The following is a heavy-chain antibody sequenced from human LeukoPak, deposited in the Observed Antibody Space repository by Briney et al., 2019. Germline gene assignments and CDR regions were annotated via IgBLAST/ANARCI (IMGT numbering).Heavy chain of an antibody. CDR1: GFTFSSYA. J-gene: IGHJ4*02. CDR2: ISGSGGST. Sequence: GGSLRLSCAASGFTFSSYAMSWVGQAPGKGLEWGSVISGSGGSTAYEDYVKGRFTMSRDNGKNYLYLQMNSLRAEDTAVYYCARRGGLRPLWFPIPFDYWGQGTLVTVSS. CDR3: ARRGGLRPLWFPIPFDY. V-gene: IGHV3-23*01. D-gene: IGHD5-18*01.